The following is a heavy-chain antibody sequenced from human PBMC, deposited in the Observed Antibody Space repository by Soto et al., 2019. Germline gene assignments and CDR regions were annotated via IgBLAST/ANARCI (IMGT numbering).Heavy chain of an antibody. CDR1: GYTFTSYG. Sequence: ASVKVSCKASGYTFTSYGISWVRQAPGQGLEWMGWISAYNGNTNYAQKLQGRVTMTTDTSTSTAYMELRSLRSDDTAVYYCARGITGTTYYYFYGMDVRGQGTTVTVSS. D-gene: IGHD1-7*01. CDR3: ARGITGTTYYYFYGMDV. V-gene: IGHV1-18*01. J-gene: IGHJ6*02. CDR2: ISAYNGNT.